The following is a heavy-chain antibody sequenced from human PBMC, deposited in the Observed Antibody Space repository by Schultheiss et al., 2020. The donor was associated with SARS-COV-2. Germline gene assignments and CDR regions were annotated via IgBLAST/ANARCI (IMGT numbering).Heavy chain of an antibody. J-gene: IGHJ4*02. CDR2: IYYSGST. D-gene: IGHD6-6*01. CDR1: GGSVSSGSYY. Sequence: SETLSLTCTVSGGSVSSGSYYWSWIRQPPGKGLEWIGYIYYSGSTNYNPSLKSRVTISVDTSKNQFSLKLSSVTAADTAVYYCARGGGSSPIDYWGQGTLVTVSS. CDR3: ARGGGSSPIDY. V-gene: IGHV4-61*01.